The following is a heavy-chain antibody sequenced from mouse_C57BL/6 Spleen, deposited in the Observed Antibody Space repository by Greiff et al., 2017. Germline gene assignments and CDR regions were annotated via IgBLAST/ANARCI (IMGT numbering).Heavy chain of an antibody. V-gene: IGHV1-80*01. D-gene: IGHD1-1*01. Sequence: SGAELVKPGASVKISCKASGYAFSSYWMNWVKQRPGQGLEWIGQIYPGDGDTNYNGKFKGKATLTADKSSSTAYMQLSSLTSEDSAVYVGERVSNYGSSLIFDDWGQGTTLTVSS. CDR2: IYPGDGDT. CDR3: ERVSNYGSSLIFDD. J-gene: IGHJ2*01. CDR1: GYAFSSYW.